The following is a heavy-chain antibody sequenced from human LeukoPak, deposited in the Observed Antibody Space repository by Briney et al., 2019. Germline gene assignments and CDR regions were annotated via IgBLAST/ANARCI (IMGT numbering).Heavy chain of an antibody. CDR1: LFIFSDYA. J-gene: IGHJ4*02. Sequence: PGRSLRLSCTPSLFIFSDYAMSGVRRAPGKGLECVSGISGDGASTYSGASVKGRFTISRENSKNTLYLQMNRLRGEDRAVYYCAKGVAPRAFDYWGQGTLVTVSS. V-gene: IGHV3-23*01. CDR3: AKGVAPRAFDY. CDR2: ISGDGAST.